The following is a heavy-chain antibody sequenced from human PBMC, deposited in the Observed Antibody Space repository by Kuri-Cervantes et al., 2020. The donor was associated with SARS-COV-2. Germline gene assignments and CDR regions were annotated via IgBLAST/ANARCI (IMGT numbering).Heavy chain of an antibody. V-gene: IGHV4-39*01. CDR1: GGSISSCSYY. Sequence: ESLKISCTVSGGSISSCSYYWGWIRQPPGMGLEWIGSTYYSGSTYSNPSLKSRVTISVDTSKNQFSLKLSSVTAADTAVYYCARHVGCSSTSCDGYNWFDPWGQGTLVTVSS. CDR2: TYYSGST. J-gene: IGHJ5*02. CDR3: ARHVGCSSTSCDGYNWFDP. D-gene: IGHD2-2*01.